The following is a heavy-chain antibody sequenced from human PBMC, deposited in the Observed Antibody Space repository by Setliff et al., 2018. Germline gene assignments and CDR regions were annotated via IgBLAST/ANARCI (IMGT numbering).Heavy chain of an antibody. D-gene: IGHD3-22*01. J-gene: IGHJ4*02. CDR3: ARRVSYDSSGYPLGY. V-gene: IGHV1-46*01. Sequence: ASVKVSCKASGGTFGDYGITWVRQAPGQGLEWMGMVNPSGGHPVYAQKFQGRVTMTSDTSTNTVYMDLSSLTSEDTAVYFCARRVSYDSSGYPLGYWGQGTLVTVSS. CDR1: GGTFGDYG. CDR2: VNPSGGHP.